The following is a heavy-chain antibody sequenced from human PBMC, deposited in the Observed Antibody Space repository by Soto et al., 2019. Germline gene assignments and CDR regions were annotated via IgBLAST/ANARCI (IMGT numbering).Heavy chain of an antibody. CDR3: ARGHLYDYVWEAPFDI. CDR2: ISRSGSTI. J-gene: IGHJ3*02. D-gene: IGHD3-16*01. Sequence: RGALRVSCATSDFTFSDYYMSWIRQAPGKGLEWVSYISRSGSTIYYADSVKGRFTISRDNAKNSLYLQMNSLRAEDTAVYYCARGHLYDYVWEAPFDIWGQGTMVTVSS. CDR1: DFTFSDYY. V-gene: IGHV3-11*01.